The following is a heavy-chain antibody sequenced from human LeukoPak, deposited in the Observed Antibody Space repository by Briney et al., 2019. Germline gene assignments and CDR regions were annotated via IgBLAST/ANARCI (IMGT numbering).Heavy chain of an antibody. CDR3: ARGTYDFVQIDY. V-gene: IGHV3-21*01. Sequence: GGSLRLSCAASGFTFSSYSMNWVRQAPGKGLEWVSSISTSSSYIYYADSVKGRFTISRDNAKNSLFLQMNSLRAEDTAAYYCARGTYDFVQIDYWGQRTLVTVSS. J-gene: IGHJ4*02. CDR1: GFTFSSYS. D-gene: IGHD3-3*01. CDR2: ISTSSSYI.